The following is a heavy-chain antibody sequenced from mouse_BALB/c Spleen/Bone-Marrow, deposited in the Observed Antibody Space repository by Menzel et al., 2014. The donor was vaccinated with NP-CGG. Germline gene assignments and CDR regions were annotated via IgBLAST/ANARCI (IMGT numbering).Heavy chain of an antibody. D-gene: IGHD1-2*01. CDR3: ARGGYYYFDS. CDR1: GFTFSSYA. J-gene: IGHJ2*01. Sequence: EVNVVESGGGLVEPGGSLKLSCAASGFTFSSYAMSWVRQTPEKRLEWVASIISGGSTYYPDSVKGRFTISRDNARNILYLQMSSLRSEDTAMYYCARGGYYYFDSWGRGTTLTVSS. V-gene: IGHV5-6-5*01. CDR2: IISGGST.